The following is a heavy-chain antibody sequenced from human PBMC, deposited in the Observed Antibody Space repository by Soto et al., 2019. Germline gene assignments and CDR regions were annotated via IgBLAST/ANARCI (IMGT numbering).Heavy chain of an antibody. J-gene: IGHJ4*02. CDR1: GGGNFRDYR. CDR3: ARGGDGYNFGPVY. D-gene: IGHD2-21*01. CDR2: IIPKLGSA. V-gene: IGHV1-69*01. Sequence: QVQLVQSGAEVKEPGSSVKVSCKASGGGNFRDYRTTWVRRAPGQGLEWLGGIIPKLGSANYAQNFQGRVTGTADESTNTFYMELRSLRSDDTAVYYCARGGDGYNFGPVYWGQGTPVTVSS.